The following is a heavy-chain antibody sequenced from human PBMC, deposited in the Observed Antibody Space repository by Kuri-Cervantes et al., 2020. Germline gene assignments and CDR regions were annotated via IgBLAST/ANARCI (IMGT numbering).Heavy chain of an antibody. CDR3: ARGGVAATFEY. Sequence: ASVKVSCKASGYTFTSYAMHWVRQDPGQRLEWMGWINAGNGNTKYSQKFQGRVTITRDTSASTAYMELSSLRSEDTAVYYCARGGVAATFEYWGQGTLVTVSS. J-gene: IGHJ4*02. CDR2: INAGNGNT. V-gene: IGHV1-3*01. D-gene: IGHD2-15*01. CDR1: GYTFTSYA.